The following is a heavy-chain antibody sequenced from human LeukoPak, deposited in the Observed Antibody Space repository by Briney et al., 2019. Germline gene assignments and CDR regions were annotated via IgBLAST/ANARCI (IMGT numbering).Heavy chain of an antibody. CDR1: GFTFSNYN. J-gene: IGHJ4*02. CDR3: AREQRLVMSYT. V-gene: IGHV3-48*01. Sequence: GGSLRLSCAASGFTFSNYNMNWVRQAPGKGLEWVSYISSSSTIYYADSVKGRFTISRDNAKNSLYLQMNSLRAEDTAVYYCAREQRLVMSYTWGQGTLVTVSS. D-gene: IGHD6-13*01. CDR2: ISSSSTI.